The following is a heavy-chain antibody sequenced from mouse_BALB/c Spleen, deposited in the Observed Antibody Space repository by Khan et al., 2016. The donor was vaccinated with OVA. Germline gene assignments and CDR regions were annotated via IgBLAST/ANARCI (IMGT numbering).Heavy chain of an antibody. J-gene: IGHJ1*01. D-gene: IGHD2-1*01. CDR1: GYSITSDYA. Sequence: EVQLQESGPGLVKPSQSLSLTCTVTGYSITSDYAWNWIRQFPGNKLEWMGYISYSGSTRYNPSLKSRISITRDTSKNQFFLQLNSVTTEDTATXDCARRAYYGNWYFDVWGAGTTVTVSS. CDR3: ARRAYYGNWYFDV. V-gene: IGHV3-2*02. CDR2: ISYSGST.